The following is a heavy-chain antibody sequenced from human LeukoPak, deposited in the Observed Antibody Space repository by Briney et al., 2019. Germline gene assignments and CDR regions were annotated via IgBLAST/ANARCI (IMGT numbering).Heavy chain of an antibody. Sequence: PSGTLSLTCAVSGGSISSGGYSWSWIRQPPGKGLEWIGYIYHSGSTYYNPSLKSRVTISVDRSKNQFSLKLSSVTAADTAVYYCARVVVVVPAAGWFDPWGQGTLVTVSS. J-gene: IGHJ5*02. CDR3: ARVVVVVPAAGWFDP. D-gene: IGHD2-2*01. CDR1: GGSISSGGYS. V-gene: IGHV4-30-2*01. CDR2: IYHSGST.